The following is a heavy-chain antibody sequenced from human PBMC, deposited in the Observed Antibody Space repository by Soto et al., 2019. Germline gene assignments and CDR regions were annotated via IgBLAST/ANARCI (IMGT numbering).Heavy chain of an antibody. J-gene: IGHJ5*02. D-gene: IGHD1-1*01. Sequence: LSLTCTVSGASISGLYWSWIRKSSGKGLEWIGRIYATGTTDYNPSLKSRVMMSVDTSKKQFSLKLRSVTAADTAVYYCVRDGTKTLRDWFDPWGQGISVTVSS. CDR1: GASISGLY. CDR2: IYATGTT. V-gene: IGHV4-4*07. CDR3: VRDGTKTLRDWFDP.